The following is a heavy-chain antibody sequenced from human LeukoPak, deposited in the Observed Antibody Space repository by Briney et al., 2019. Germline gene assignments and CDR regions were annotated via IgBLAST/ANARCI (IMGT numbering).Heavy chain of an antibody. V-gene: IGHV3-30*02. CDR1: GFTFSSYG. CDR2: IRYDGSNK. D-gene: IGHD3-10*01. Sequence: GGSLRLSCAASGFTFSSYGMHWVRQAPGKVLEWVAFIRYDGSNKYYADSVKGRFTISRDNSKNTLYLQMNSLRAEDTAVYYCAKEGYYGSGSSIHFDYWGQGTLVTVSS. CDR3: AKEGYYGSGSSIHFDY. J-gene: IGHJ4*02.